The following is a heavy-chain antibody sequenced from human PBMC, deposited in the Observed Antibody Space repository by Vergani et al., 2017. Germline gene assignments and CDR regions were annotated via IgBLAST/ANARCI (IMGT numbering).Heavy chain of an antibody. V-gene: IGHV3-30*03. Sequence: QVQLVESGGGVVQPGRSLRLSCAASGFTFSSYGMHWVRQAPGKGLEWVAVISYDGSNKYYADSVKGRFTISRDNSKNTLYLQMNSLRAEDTAVYYCARGAGDYVPYYFDYWGQGTLVTVSS. CDR3: ARGAGDYVPYYFDY. CDR2: ISYDGSNK. CDR1: GFTFSSYG. J-gene: IGHJ4*02. D-gene: IGHD4-17*01.